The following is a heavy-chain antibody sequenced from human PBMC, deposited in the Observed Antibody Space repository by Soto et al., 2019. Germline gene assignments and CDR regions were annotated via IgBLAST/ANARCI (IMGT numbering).Heavy chain of an antibody. J-gene: IGHJ4*02. D-gene: IGHD3-10*01. V-gene: IGHV4-4*02. CDR1: GGSISSSNW. CDR3: ARRWGEGRVDY. CDR2: IYHSGST. Sequence: QVQLQESGPGLVKPSGTLSLTCAVSGGSISSSNWWSWVRQPPGKGLEWIGEIYHSGSTNYNPSLKGRVIISVDKSRNQCSLMLSSVTAADTAVDYCARRWGEGRVDYWGQGTLVTVSS.